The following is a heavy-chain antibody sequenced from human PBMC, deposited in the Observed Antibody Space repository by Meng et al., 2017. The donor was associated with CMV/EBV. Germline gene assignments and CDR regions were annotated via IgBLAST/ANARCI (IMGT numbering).Heavy chain of an antibody. CDR2: ISYDGSNK. D-gene: IGHD6-19*01. V-gene: IGHV3-30-3*01. J-gene: IGHJ4*02. Sequence: VQLVGSGGGVVQPGRPLRLSCAASGFTFSSYAMHWVRQDPGKGLEWVAVISYDGSNKYYADSVKGRFTISRDNSKNTLYLQMNSLRAEDTAVYYCARGSVAGFDYWGQGTLVTVSS. CDR3: ARGSVAGFDY. CDR1: GFTFSSYA.